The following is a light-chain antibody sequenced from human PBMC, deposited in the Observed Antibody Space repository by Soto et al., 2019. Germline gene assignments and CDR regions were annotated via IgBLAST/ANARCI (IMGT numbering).Light chain of an antibody. V-gene: IGKV1-5*03. CDR1: QSISSW. Sequence: DIQMTQSPSTLSASVGDRVTITCRASQSISSWLAWYQQKPGKAPKLLIYKASSLESGVPSRFSGSGSGTEFTHTISSLQPDDFATYYCQQYNRFPTFGQVTKVEIK. J-gene: IGKJ1*01. CDR2: KAS. CDR3: QQYNRFPT.